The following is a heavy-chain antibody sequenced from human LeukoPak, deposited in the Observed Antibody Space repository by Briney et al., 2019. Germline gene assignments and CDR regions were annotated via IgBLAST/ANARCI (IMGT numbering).Heavy chain of an antibody. Sequence: PSETLSLTCTVSGGSISSYYWSWIRQPPGKGLEWIGYIYHSGSTYYNPSLKSRVTISVDRSKNQFSLKLSSVTAADTAVYYCARAVHGSGSYLNWAPPGYWFDPWGQGNLVTVSS. CDR3: ARAVHGSGSYLNWAPPGYWFDP. J-gene: IGHJ5*02. CDR2: IYHSGST. CDR1: GGSISSYY. D-gene: IGHD3-10*01. V-gene: IGHV4-59*12.